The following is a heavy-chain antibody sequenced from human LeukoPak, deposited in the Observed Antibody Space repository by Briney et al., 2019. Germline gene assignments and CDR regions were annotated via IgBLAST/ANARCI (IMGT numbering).Heavy chain of an antibody. CDR2: IYYSGST. Sequence: PSETLSLTCTASGGSISSYYWSWIRQPPGKGLEWIGYIYYSGSTNYNPSLKSRVTISVHTSTNQFSLKLSSVTAADIAVYYCARTRRDGYNLDFDYWGQGTLVTVSS. J-gene: IGHJ4*02. D-gene: IGHD5-24*01. V-gene: IGHV4-59*01. CDR3: ARTRRDGYNLDFDY. CDR1: GGSISSYY.